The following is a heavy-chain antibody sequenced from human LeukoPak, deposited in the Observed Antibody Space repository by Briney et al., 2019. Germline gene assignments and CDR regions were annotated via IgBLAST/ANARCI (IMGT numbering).Heavy chain of an antibody. D-gene: IGHD4-11*01. V-gene: IGHV4-34*01. Sequence: SETLSLTCAVYGGSFSGYYWSWIRQPPGKGLEWIGEINHSGSTNYNPSLKSRVTISVDTSKNQFSLKLSSVTAADTAVYYCARGDYRLRIYYYYGMDVWGQGTTVTVSS. CDR2: INHSGST. CDR1: GGSFSGYY. CDR3: ARGDYRLRIYYYYGMDV. J-gene: IGHJ6*02.